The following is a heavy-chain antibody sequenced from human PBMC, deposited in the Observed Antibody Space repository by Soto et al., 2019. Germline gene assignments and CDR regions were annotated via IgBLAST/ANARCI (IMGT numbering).Heavy chain of an antibody. J-gene: IGHJ6*02. CDR3: AQGGVRMDV. CDR1: GDSISGFH. CDR2: ICYSGST. Sequence: SETLSLTCTVSGDSISGFHWSWIRQPPGKGLEWIGYICYSGSTNYNPSLKSRVTISVDTSNNQFSLKLSSVTAADTAVYYCAQGGVRMDVWGQGTTVTVSS. D-gene: IGHD3-16*01. V-gene: IGHV4-59*01.